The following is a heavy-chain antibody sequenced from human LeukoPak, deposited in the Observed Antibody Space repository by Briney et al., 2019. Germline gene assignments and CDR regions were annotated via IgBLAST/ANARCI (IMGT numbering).Heavy chain of an antibody. CDR3: ARDSFSIAAATKAGNWFDP. CDR2: INPSGGST. J-gene: IGHJ5*02. Sequence: WASVKVSCKASGYTFTSYYMHWVRQAPGQGLEWMGIINPSGGSTSYAQKFQGRVTMTRDMSTSTVYMELSSLRSEDTAVYYCARDSFSIAAATKAGNWFDPWGQGTLVTVSS. D-gene: IGHD6-13*01. CDR1: GYTFTSYY. V-gene: IGHV1-46*01.